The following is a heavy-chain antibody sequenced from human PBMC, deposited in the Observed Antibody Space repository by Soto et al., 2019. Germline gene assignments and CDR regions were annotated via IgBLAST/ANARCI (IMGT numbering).Heavy chain of an antibody. CDR1: GYSFSNYW. V-gene: IGHV5-51*01. Sequence: EVQLVQSGAEVKKPGASLKISCQGSGYSFSNYWIAWVRQMPGKGLEWMGVIYPGDSNTKYSPSFEGQVTLSADKSITTAYLQLSSLKASDTAMYYWARPNYGDLHDALHFWGQGTIVTVSS. J-gene: IGHJ3*01. CDR3: ARPNYGDLHDALHF. D-gene: IGHD4-17*01. CDR2: IYPGDSNT.